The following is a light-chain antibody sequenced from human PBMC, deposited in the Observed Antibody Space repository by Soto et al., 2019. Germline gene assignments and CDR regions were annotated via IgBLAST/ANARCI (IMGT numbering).Light chain of an antibody. J-gene: IGLJ2*01. CDR1: SSDVGGYKY. CDR3: SSYAGSKNFVV. CDR2: EVT. Sequence: QSALTQPPSAPGSPGQSVTISCTGTSSDVGGYKYVSWYQQHPGKAPKLMIYEVTKRPSGVPDRFSGSKSGNTASLTVSGLQAEDEADYYCSSYAGSKNFVVFGGGTKLTVL. V-gene: IGLV2-8*01.